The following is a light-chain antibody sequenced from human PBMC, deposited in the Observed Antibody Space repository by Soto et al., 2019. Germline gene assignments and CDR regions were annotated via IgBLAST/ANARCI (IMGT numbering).Light chain of an antibody. V-gene: IGKV1-5*01. CDR1: QSISTW. Sequence: DIQMTQSPSTLSASAGDRVTITCRASQSISTWLAWYQQKPWKAPKLLIYGASSLASGVPSRFSGSGSGTEFTLSISGLQPDDFATYYCQHFYTYSPWTFGQGTKVDIK. CDR3: QHFYTYSPWT. CDR2: GAS. J-gene: IGKJ1*01.